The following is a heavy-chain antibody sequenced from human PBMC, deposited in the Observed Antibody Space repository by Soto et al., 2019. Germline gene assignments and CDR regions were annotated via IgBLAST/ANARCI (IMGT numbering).Heavy chain of an antibody. CDR1: GYSFTNYD. V-gene: IGHV1-18*01. CDR2: ISAYNGNT. D-gene: IGHD6-13*01. J-gene: IGHJ4*02. CDR3: ARVGPRRHSSSLDY. Sequence: ASVKVSCKSSGYSFTNYDINWVRQAPGQGLEWMGWISAYNGNTNYAQKLQGRVTMTTDTSTSTAYMELRSLRSDDTAVYYCARVGPRRHSSSLDYWGQGTLVTVSS.